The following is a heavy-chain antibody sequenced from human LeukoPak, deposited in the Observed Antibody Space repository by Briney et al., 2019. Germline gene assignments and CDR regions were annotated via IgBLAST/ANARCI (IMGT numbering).Heavy chain of an antibody. J-gene: IGHJ4*02. CDR1: GFTVSSNY. V-gene: IGHV3-53*01. CDR2: IYSGGST. Sequence: PGGSLRLSCAASGFTVSSNYMSWVRQAPGKGLEWVSVIYSGGSTYYADSVKCRFTISRDNSKNTLYLQMNSLRAEDTAVYYCARVVRQQVEYWGQGTLVTVSS. CDR3: ARVVRQQVEY. D-gene: IGHD6-13*01.